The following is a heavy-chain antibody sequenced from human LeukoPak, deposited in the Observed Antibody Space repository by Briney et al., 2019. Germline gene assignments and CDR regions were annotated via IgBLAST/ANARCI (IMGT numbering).Heavy chain of an antibody. Sequence: GRSLRLTCAASGFTFDDYAMHWVRQAPGKGLEWVSGISWNSGSIGYADSVKGRLTISRDNAKNSLYLQMNSLRAEDTALYYCAKDNLPEMAYPDYWGQGTLVTVSS. J-gene: IGHJ4*02. CDR3: AKDNLPEMAYPDY. D-gene: IGHD5-24*01. CDR1: GFTFDDYA. CDR2: ISWNSGSI. V-gene: IGHV3-9*01.